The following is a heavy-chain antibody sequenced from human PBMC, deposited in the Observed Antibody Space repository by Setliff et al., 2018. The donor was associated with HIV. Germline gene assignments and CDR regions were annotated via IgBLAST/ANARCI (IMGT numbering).Heavy chain of an antibody. D-gene: IGHD3-22*01. Sequence: PSETLSLTCAVSGGSISSSNWWSWVRQPPGKGLEWIGEIYHSGSTNYNPSLKSRVTISVDKSKNQFSLKLSSVTAADTAVYYYDSSGYHAPNWFDPWGQGTLVTVSS. CDR3: DSSGYHAPNWFDP. J-gene: IGHJ5*02. V-gene: IGHV4-4*02. CDR2: IYHSGST. CDR1: GGSISSSNW.